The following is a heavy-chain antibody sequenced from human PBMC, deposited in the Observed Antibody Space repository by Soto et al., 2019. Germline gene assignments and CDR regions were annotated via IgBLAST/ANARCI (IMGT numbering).Heavy chain of an antibody. J-gene: IGHJ5*02. CDR3: ARDFMITFGRYHLVDWFDP. CDR2: TYYRSKWYN. V-gene: IGHV6-1*01. CDR1: GDSVSSNSAA. Sequence: SQTLSLTCAISGDSVSSNSAAWNWIRQSPSRGLEWLGRTYYRSKWYNDYAVSVKSRITINPDTSKNQFSLQLNSVTPEDTAVYYCARDFMITFGRYHLVDWFDPWGQGTLVTVSS. D-gene: IGHD3-16*01.